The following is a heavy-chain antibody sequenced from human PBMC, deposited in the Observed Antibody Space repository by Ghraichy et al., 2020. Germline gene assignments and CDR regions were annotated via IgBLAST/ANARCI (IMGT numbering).Heavy chain of an antibody. J-gene: IGHJ6*03. V-gene: IGHV4-61*01. CDR2: IHHSGST. Sequence: LSLTCTVSGDSLISATDYWTWIRQPPGKGLECIGYIHHSGSTNYNPSLKSRVTISIDTSKNQFSLKLRSVTAADTAVYFCARERAGRHYYYYMDVWGKGTTVTVSS. D-gene: IGHD1-1*01. CDR3: ARERAGRHYYYYMDV. CDR1: GDSLISATDY.